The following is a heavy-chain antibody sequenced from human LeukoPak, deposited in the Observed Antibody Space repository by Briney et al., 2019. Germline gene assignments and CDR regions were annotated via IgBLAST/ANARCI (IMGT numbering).Heavy chain of an antibody. V-gene: IGHV1-18*01. CDR2: ISAYNGNT. D-gene: IGHD5/OR15-5a*01. CDR3: ARDLQDKVWLGAVYYYYGMDV. CDR1: GYTFTSYG. Sequence: ASVKVSCKASGYTFTSYGISWVRQAPGQGLEWIGWISAYNGNTNYAQKLQGRVTMTTDTSTSTAYMELRSLRSDDTAVYYCARDLQDKVWLGAVYYYYGMDVWGQGTTVTVSS. J-gene: IGHJ6*02.